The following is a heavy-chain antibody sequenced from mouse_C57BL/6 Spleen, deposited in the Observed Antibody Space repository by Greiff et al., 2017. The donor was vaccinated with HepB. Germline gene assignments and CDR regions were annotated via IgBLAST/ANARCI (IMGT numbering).Heavy chain of an antibody. V-gene: IGHV1-55*01. Sequence: VQLQQPGAELVKPGASVKMSCKASGYTFTSYWITWVKQRPGQGLEWIGDIYPGSGSTNYNEKFKSKATLTVDTSSSTAYMQLSSLTSEDSAVYYCANYYYGSSYVGYWGQGTTLTVSS. D-gene: IGHD1-1*01. CDR3: ANYYYGSSYVGY. CDR2: IYPGSGST. J-gene: IGHJ2*01. CDR1: GYTFTSYW.